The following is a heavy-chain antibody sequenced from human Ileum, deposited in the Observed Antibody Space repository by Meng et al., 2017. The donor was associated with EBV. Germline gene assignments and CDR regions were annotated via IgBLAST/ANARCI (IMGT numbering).Heavy chain of an antibody. Sequence: QITLKESGPTLVKPXXTLTPPCLFSGFSLSISGVGVGWIRQPPGKALEWLALIYWDDDKRYSPSLKSRLTITKDTSKNQVVLTMTNMDPVDTATYYCTHRPMTSAYYYFDYWGQGTLVTVSS. J-gene: IGHJ4*02. CDR2: IYWDDDK. CDR3: THRPMTSAYYYFDY. D-gene: IGHD3-22*01. CDR1: GFSLSISGVG. V-gene: IGHV2-5*02.